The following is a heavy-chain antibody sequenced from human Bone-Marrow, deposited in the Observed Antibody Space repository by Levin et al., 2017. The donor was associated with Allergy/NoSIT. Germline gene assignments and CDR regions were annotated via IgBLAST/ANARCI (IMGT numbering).Heavy chain of an antibody. CDR1: GGSFSGYY. J-gene: IGHJ4*02. CDR2: INHSGST. V-gene: IGHV4-34*01. CDR3: RGRVATIAYFDY. Sequence: SETLSLTCAVYGGSFSGYYWSWIRQPPGKGLEWIGEINHSGSTNYNPSLKSRVTISVDTSKNQFSLKLSSVTAADTAVYYCRGRVATIAYFDYWGQGTLVTVSS. D-gene: IGHD5-12*01.